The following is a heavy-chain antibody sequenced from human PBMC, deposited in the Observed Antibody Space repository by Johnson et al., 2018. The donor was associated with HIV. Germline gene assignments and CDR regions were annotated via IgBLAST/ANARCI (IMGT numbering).Heavy chain of an antibody. CDR2: IYSGGGT. Sequence: VQLVESGGGLIQPGGSLRLSCAASGFTVTSISMSWVRQAPGRGLEWVSVIYSGGGTYYADSVKGRFTISRDNAMQTLYLQMNNLRVEDTAVYYCAKDPNSSSPSDIWGQGTMVTVSS. D-gene: IGHD6-6*01. CDR3: AKDPNSSSPSDI. J-gene: IGHJ3*02. V-gene: IGHV3-53*01. CDR1: GFTVTSIS.